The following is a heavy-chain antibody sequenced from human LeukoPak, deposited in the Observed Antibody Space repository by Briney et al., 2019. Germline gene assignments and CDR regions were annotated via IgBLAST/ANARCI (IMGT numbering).Heavy chain of an antibody. CDR2: IYYTGSI. Sequence: SETLSLTCTVSGGSISSYYWSWIRQPPGKGLEWIGYIYYTGSIYYNPSLKSRVTMSVDTSKNQFSLRLSSVTAVDTAVYYCARKTDAKSYYPDWGQGTLVTVSS. J-gene: IGHJ4*02. CDR1: GGSISSYY. V-gene: IGHV4-59*04. CDR3: ARKTDAKSYYPD. D-gene: IGHD3-10*01.